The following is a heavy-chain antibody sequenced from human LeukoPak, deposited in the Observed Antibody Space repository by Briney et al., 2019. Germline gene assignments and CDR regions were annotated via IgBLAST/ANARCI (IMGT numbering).Heavy chain of an antibody. V-gene: IGHV1-46*01. D-gene: IGHD6-13*01. CDR1: GYTFTSYY. Sequence: GASLKVSCKASGYTFTSYYMHWVRQAPGQGLEWMGIINPSGGSTSYANTFQGRVTITRDNSTSTVYMQLSSLRAEDTAVYYCARDGVAASDYYYYYYMDVWGKETTVTVSS. J-gene: IGHJ6*03. CDR2: INPSGGST. CDR3: ARDGVAASDYYYYYYMDV.